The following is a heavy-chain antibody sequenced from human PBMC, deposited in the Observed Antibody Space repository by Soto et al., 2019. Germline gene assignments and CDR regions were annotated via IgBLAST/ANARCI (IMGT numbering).Heavy chain of an antibody. D-gene: IGHD2-2*02. V-gene: IGHV4-59*13. CDR1: GGSISSYY. CDR2: IYYSGST. Sequence: SETLSLTCSVSGGSISSYYGPWIRRPPGKGLEWIGYIYYSGSTNYNPSLKSRVTISVDTSKNQFSLKLSSVTAADTAVYYCARVQGGSTSCYKNNCYYYGMDVWGQGTTVTVSS. CDR3: ARVQGGSTSCYKNNCYYYGMDV. J-gene: IGHJ6*02.